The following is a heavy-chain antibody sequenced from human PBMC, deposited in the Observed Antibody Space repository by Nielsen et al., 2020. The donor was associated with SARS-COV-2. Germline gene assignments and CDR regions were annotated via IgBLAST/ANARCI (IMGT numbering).Heavy chain of an antibody. CDR3: ARAPYSSDWTRGY. Sequence: GESLKISCAASGFTFSSYWMHWVRQAPGKGLVWVSRINSDGSSTNYADSVEGRFTISRDNAKNTLYLQMNSLRAEDTAVYYCARAPYSSDWTRGYWGQGILVTVSS. CDR1: GFTFSSYW. V-gene: IGHV3-74*01. CDR2: INSDGSST. D-gene: IGHD6-19*01. J-gene: IGHJ4*02.